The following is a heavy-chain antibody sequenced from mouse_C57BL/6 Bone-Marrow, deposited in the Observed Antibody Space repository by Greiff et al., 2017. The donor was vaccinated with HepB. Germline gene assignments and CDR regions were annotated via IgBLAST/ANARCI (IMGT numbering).Heavy chain of an antibody. Sequence: EVKLVESGGDLVKPGGSLKLSCAASGFTFSSYGMSWVRQTPDKRLEWVATISSGGSYTYYPDSVKGRFTISRDNAKNTLYLQMSRLKSEDTAMYYSARGCGYYSNVDWYFDVWGTGTTVTVSS. CDR3: ARGCGYYSNVDWYFDV. CDR2: ISSGGSYT. V-gene: IGHV5-6*02. CDR1: GFTFSSYG. J-gene: IGHJ1*03. D-gene: IGHD2-5*01.